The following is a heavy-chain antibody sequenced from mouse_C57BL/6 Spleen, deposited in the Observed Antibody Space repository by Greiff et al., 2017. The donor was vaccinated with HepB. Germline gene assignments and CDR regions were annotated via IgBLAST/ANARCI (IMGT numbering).Heavy chain of an antibody. Sequence: EVKLVESGGGLVQPGGSMKLSCVASGFTFSNYWMNWVRQSPEKGLEWVAQIRLKSDNYATHYAESVKGRFTISRDDSKSSVYLQMNNLRAEDTGIYYCTGPLSTTVVERHYYAMDYWGQGTSVTVSS. CDR3: TGPLSTTVVERHYYAMDY. CDR2: IRLKSDNYAT. J-gene: IGHJ4*01. V-gene: IGHV6-3*01. CDR1: GFTFSNYW. D-gene: IGHD1-1*01.